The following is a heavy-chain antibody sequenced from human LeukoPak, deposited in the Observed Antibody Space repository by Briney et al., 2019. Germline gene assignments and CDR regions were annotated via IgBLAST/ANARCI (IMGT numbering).Heavy chain of an antibody. CDR2: INPFNGDT. J-gene: IGHJ4*02. Sequence: ASVKVSCKASGYTFTGYYMHWVRQAPGQGLEWMGIINPFNGDTTYAQRFQGRLTLTSDTSTSTVDVEVTSLRSEDTAVYYCARDGRYRSGWSFDYWGQGALVTVSS. D-gene: IGHD6-19*01. V-gene: IGHV1-46*01. CDR1: GYTFTGYY. CDR3: ARDGRYRSGWSFDY.